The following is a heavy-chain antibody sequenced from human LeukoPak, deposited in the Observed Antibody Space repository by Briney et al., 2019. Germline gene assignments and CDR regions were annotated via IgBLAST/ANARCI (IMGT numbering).Heavy chain of an antibody. Sequence: PSETLSLTCAVYGGSFSNYYWSWIRQPPGKGLEWIGEINDSGRTNYNPSLMSRVTVSVDTSKNQFSLRLTSVTATDTAVYYCARRWNYGRNYYTDVGGNGATVSVSS. J-gene: IGHJ6*03. CDR1: GGSFSNYY. D-gene: IGHD1-7*01. CDR3: ARRWNYGRNYYTDV. V-gene: IGHV4-34*01. CDR2: INDSGRT.